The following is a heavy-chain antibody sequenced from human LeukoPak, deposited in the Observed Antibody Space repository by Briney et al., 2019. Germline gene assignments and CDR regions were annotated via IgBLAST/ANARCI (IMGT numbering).Heavy chain of an antibody. J-gene: IGHJ3*02. CDR1: GFTFSDYY. Sequence: GGSLRLSCAGSGFTFSDYYMSWIRQAPGKGLEWASYISSSGSTIYYADSVKGRFTISRDNAKNSLYLQMNSLRAEDTAVYYCARGAITMLMWGAFDIWGQGTMVTVSS. D-gene: IGHD3-10*01. V-gene: IGHV3-11*04. CDR3: ARGAITMLMWGAFDI. CDR2: ISSSGSTI.